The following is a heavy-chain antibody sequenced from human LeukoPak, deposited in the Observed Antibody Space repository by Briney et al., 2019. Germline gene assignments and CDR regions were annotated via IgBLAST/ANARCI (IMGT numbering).Heavy chain of an antibody. D-gene: IGHD6-13*01. V-gene: IGHV6-1*01. Sequence: YYRSKLYHDYAVSVKSRITINPDTSKNQFSLQLNSVPPEDTAVYYCARDSYSSSWYYFDYWGQGTLVTVSS. CDR3: ARDSYSSSWYYFDY. J-gene: IGHJ4*02. CDR2: YYRSKLYH.